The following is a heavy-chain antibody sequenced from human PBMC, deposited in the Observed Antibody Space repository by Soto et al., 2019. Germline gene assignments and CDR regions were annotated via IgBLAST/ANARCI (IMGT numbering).Heavy chain of an antibody. J-gene: IGHJ6*03. CDR2: IKQDGSEK. CDR1: GFTFSSYW. D-gene: IGHD3-10*01. Sequence: PGGSLRLSCAASGFTFSSYWMSWVRQAPGKGLEWVANIKQDGSEKYYVDSVKGRFTISRDNAKNSLYLQMNSLRAEDTAVYYCARSRFGDYYYYYMDVWCKGTTVTVSS. CDR3: ARSRFGDYYYYYMDV. V-gene: IGHV3-7*01.